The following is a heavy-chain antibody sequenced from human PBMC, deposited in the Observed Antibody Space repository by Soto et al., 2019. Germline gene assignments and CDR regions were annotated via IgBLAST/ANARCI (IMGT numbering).Heavy chain of an antibody. J-gene: IGHJ6*02. D-gene: IGHD2-8*01. CDR2: INHSGST. CDR3: AREEVPQWFTRGYFGVDV. V-gene: IGHV4-34*01. Sequence: SETLSVTCAVYGGSFSGYYWAWIRQPPGKGLEWIGDINHSGSTNYNSSLKSRVTISVDTSKNQVSLTLKSVTAADTAVNYCAREEVPQWFTRGYFGVDVWGQGTTGTVSS. CDR1: GGSFSGYY.